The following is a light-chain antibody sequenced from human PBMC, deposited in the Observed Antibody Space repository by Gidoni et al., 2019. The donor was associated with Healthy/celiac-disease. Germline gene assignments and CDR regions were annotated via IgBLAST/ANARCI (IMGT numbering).Light chain of an antibody. V-gene: IGKV3-11*01. CDR1: QSVSSY. Sequence: ELVLPQSPATLSFSPGERATLSCRASQSVSSYLAWYQQKPGQAPRLLIYDASNRATGIPARFSGSGSGTDFTLTISSLEPEDFAVYYCQQRSNWPPVLTFGGGTKVEIK. CDR3: QQRSNWPPVLT. CDR2: DAS. J-gene: IGKJ4*01.